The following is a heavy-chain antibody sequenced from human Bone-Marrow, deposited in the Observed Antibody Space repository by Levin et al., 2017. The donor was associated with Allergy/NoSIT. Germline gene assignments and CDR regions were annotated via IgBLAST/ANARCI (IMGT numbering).Heavy chain of an antibody. J-gene: IGHJ5*02. CDR3: ARLTSTDILFDP. D-gene: IGHD2-2*01. Sequence: LSLTCAASGFTFHSYWMYWVRQAPGKGLVWVSGISSNGTATNYADSVKGRFTISRDNVKNTLYLQMNSLRVEDTAVYYCARLTSTDILFDPWCQGTLVTVSS. CDR2: ISSNGTAT. V-gene: IGHV3-74*01. CDR1: GFTFHSYW.